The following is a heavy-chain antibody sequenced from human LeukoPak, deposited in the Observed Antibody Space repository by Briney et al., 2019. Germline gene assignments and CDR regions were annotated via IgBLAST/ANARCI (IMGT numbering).Heavy chain of an antibody. J-gene: IGHJ6*03. CDR2: IYSSGST. CDR3: ARVYDSGSQAYFYYMDV. Sequence: SETLSLTCNVSGGSIRGYYWSWIRQPPGKGLEWIGYIYSSGSTNYNPSLKSRVTMSIDTSKNQFSLKVNSVTAADTAVYYCARVYDSGSQAYFYYMDVWGKGTTVTISS. CDR1: GGSIRGYY. V-gene: IGHV4-59*01. D-gene: IGHD3-10*01.